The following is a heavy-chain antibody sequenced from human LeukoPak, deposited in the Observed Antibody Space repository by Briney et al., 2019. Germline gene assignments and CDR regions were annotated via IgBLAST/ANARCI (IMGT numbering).Heavy chain of an antibody. J-gene: IGHJ4*02. CDR3: AKGFSAGTMDY. CDR1: AFIFKNYA. D-gene: IGHD1-1*01. CDR2: ISYHGSNQ. V-gene: IGHV3-30*18. Sequence: GGSLRLSRAASAFIFKNYAMHWVRQPPGKGLEWVAVISYHGSNQYYIDSVKGRFTISRDNSKDTVYLQMNSLRPDDTAVYYCAKGFSAGTMDYWGQGTLVTVSS.